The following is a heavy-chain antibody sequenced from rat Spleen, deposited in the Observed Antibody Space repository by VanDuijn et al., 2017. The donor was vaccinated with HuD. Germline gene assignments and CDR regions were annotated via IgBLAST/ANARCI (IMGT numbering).Heavy chain of an antibody. D-gene: IGHD4-3*01. V-gene: IGHV5-31*01. CDR1: GFKFNNYW. CDR3: ARHGRGGTTYHYVMDV. J-gene: IGHJ4*01. CDR2: ITTTGAST. Sequence: EVQLVESGGGLVQPGRSLKLSCVASGFKFNNYWMTWIRQAPGKGLEWVSSITTTGASTFYRDSVRARFTISRDNGKNILYLQIDSLKSEDTATYYCARHGRGGTTYHYVMDVWGQGTSVTVSS.